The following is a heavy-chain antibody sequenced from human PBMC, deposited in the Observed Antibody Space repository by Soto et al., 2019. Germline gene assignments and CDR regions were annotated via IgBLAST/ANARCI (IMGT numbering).Heavy chain of an antibody. CDR1: GGPVSSYD. J-gene: IGHJ4*02. CDR2: ILYSGST. CDR3: ARRGYSSGWYSFDY. V-gene: IGHV4-59*02. Sequence: XRTLGRTVIVSGGPVSSYDRSGIRQPPGKGLEWIGYILYSGSTNYIPSLNSRVTISVDTSKNQFPLKLTSVTAADTAVYYCARRGYSSGWYSFDYWGQGTLVTVSS. D-gene: IGHD6-19*01.